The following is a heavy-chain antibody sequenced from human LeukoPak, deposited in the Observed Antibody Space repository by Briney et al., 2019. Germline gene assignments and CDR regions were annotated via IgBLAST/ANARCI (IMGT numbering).Heavy chain of an antibody. D-gene: IGHD3-3*01. CDR1: GGSISSGGYY. CDR2: IYHSGST. J-gene: IGHJ5*02. CDR3: ARFWPGWFDP. V-gene: IGHV4-31*03. Sequence: PSETLSLTCTVSGGSISSGGYYWSWIRQHPGKGLEWIGYIYHSGSTYYNPSLKSRVTISVDTSKNQFSLKLSSVTAADTAVYYCARFWPGWFDPWGQGTLVTVSS.